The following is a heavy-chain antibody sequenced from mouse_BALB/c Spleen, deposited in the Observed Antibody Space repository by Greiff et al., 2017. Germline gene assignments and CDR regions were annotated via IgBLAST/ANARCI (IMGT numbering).Heavy chain of an antibody. V-gene: IGHV5-6-3*01. J-gene: IGHJ4*01. D-gene: IGHD3-3*01. CDR2: INSNGGST. CDR3: ARDRGVYAMDY. CDR1: GFTFSSYG. Sequence: EVNVVESGGGLVQPGGSLKLSCAASGFTFSSYGMSWVRQTPDKRLELVATINSNGGSTYYPDSVKGRFTISRDNAKNTLYLQMSSLKSEDTAMYYCARDRGVYAMDYWGQGTSVTVSS.